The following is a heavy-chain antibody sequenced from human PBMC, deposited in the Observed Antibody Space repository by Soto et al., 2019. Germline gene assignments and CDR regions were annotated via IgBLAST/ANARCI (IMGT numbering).Heavy chain of an antibody. V-gene: IGHV1-18*01. D-gene: IGHD2-2*01. J-gene: IGHJ6*02. Sequence: ASVKVSCKASGYTFTSYGISWVRQAPGQGLEWMGWISAYNGNTNYAQKLQGRVTMTTDTSTSTAYMELRSPRSDDTAVYYCARGLRCSSTSCYFDYYGMDVWGQGTTVTVSS. CDR2: ISAYNGNT. CDR1: GYTFTSYG. CDR3: ARGLRCSSTSCYFDYYGMDV.